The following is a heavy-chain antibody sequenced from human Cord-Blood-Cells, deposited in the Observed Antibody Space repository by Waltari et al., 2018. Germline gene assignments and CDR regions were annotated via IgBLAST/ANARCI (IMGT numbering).Heavy chain of an antibody. D-gene: IGHD6-13*01. J-gene: IGHJ3*02. V-gene: IGHV4-59*08. CDR2: IYYSGST. Sequence: QVQLQESGPGLVTPSETLSLTCTVSGGPLSSSYWSGVRQPPGKGLEWIGYIYYSGSTNYNPSLKSRVTISVDTSKNQFSLKLSSVTAADTAVYYCARYSSSWPYAFDIWGQGTMVTVSS. CDR3: ARYSSSWPYAFDI. CDR1: GGPLSSSY.